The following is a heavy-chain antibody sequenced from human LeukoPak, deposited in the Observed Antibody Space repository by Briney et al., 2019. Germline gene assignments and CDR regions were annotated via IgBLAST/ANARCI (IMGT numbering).Heavy chain of an antibody. CDR3: ARAGSSWYRWYFDY. J-gene: IGHJ4*02. CDR2: IYYSGST. Sequence: SETLSLTCAVYGGSFSGYYWSWIRQPPGKGLEWIGYIYYSGSTNYNPSLKSRVTISVDTPKNQFSLKLSSVTAADTAVYYCARAGSSWYRWYFDYWGQGTLVTVSS. CDR1: GGSFSGYY. D-gene: IGHD6-13*01. V-gene: IGHV4-59*08.